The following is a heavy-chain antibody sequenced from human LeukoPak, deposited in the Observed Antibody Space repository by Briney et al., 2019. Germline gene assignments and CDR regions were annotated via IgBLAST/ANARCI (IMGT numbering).Heavy chain of an antibody. CDR1: GFTFSSYS. D-gene: IGHD6-19*01. V-gene: IGHV3-21*01. Sequence: GGSLRLSCAASGFTFSSYSMSWVRQAPGKGLEWVSSISSSSSYIYYADSVKGRFTSSRDNAKNTLYLQMSSLRADDTAVYYCAAGWYDNNWGQGTLVTVSS. CDR3: AAGWYDNN. J-gene: IGHJ4*02. CDR2: ISSSSSYI.